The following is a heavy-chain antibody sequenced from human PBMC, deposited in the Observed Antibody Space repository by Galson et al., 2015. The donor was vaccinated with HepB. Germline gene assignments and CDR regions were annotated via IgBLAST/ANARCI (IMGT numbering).Heavy chain of an antibody. J-gene: IGHJ4*02. V-gene: IGHV3-74*01. Sequence: SLRLSCAASGFTFSTSWVHWVRQAPGKGLVWVLRINGDGSSTSYADSVKGRFTISRDNAKNTLYLQMNSLRVEDTAVYYCARGGPLGTYYFDYWGQGILVTVSS. CDR3: ARGGPLGTYYFDY. CDR2: INGDGSST. D-gene: IGHD3/OR15-3a*01. CDR1: GFTFSTSW.